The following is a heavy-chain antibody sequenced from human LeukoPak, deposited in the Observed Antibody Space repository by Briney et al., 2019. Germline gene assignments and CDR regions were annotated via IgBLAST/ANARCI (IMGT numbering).Heavy chain of an antibody. CDR1: GFTFDDYD. Sequence: GGSLRLSCAASGFTFDDYDMHWVRQAPGKGLEWVSGISWNSGSIGYADSVKGRFTISRDNAKNSLYLQMNSLRAEDTALYYCAKDAFYSSSWYGFDLWGRSTLVTVSS. CDR2: ISWNSGSI. J-gene: IGHJ2*01. D-gene: IGHD6-13*01. V-gene: IGHV3-9*01. CDR3: AKDAFYSSSWYGFDL.